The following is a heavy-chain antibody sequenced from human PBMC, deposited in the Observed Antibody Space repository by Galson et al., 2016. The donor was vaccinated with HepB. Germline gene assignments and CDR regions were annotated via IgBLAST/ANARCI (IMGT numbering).Heavy chain of an antibody. CDR1: GDSFTTNYY. CDR3: ASRAESKGPFDL. J-gene: IGHJ4*02. V-gene: IGHV4-39*01. CDR2: VSSSGTT. Sequence: SETLSLTCIVSGDSFTTNYYWSWIRQSPGRGLEWIGTVSSSGTTYFNPSLRSRIAISVDTSRNRFSLSLNSVTAADTAVDYCASRAESKGPFDLRGQGTLVTVSS.